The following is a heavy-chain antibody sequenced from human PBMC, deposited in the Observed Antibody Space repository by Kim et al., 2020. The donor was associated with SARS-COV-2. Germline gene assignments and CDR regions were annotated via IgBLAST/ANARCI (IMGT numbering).Heavy chain of an antibody. V-gene: IGHV3-13*01. CDR3: ARGRFDYVWGKNPKGSNDAFAI. D-gene: IGHD3-16*01. CDR2: IGTAGDT. J-gene: IGHJ3*02. CDR1: GFTFSSYD. Sequence: GGSLRLSCAASGFTFSSYDMHWVRQATGKGLEWVSAIGTAGDTYYPGSVKGRFTISRENAKNSLYLQMNSLRAGDTAVYYCARGRFDYVWGKNPKGSNDAFAIWGQGTMVTVSS.